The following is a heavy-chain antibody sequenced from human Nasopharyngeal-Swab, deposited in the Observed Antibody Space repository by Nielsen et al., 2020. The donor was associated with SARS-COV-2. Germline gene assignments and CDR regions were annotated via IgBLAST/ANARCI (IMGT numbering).Heavy chain of an antibody. D-gene: IGHD2-2*02. V-gene: IGHV1-18*01. CDR2: INPYNGNT. J-gene: IGHJ6*02. CDR1: GYTFTSYG. CDR3: ARDSGGSAILYGMDV. Sequence: ASVKVSCKASGYTFTSYGISWARQAPGQGLEWMGWINPYNGNTNYAQNLLGRVIMTPDTSKSTTYMELTSLRSDDTAVYYCARDSGGSAILYGMDVWSQGTTGTVSS.